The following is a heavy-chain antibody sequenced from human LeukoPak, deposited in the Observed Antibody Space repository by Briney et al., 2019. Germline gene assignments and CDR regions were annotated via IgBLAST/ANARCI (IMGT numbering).Heavy chain of an antibody. CDR1: GLTFSTYW. J-gene: IGHJ4*02. Sequence: GGSLRLSCAASGLTFSTYWMNWVRQAPGKGLEWVANINQDASTKQYVDSVKGRFTISRDNAKNSLYLQMNSLRADDTAIYYCARDQSGSLDYWGQGTLVTVSA. V-gene: IGHV3-7*01. CDR3: ARDQSGSLDY. CDR2: INQDASTK. D-gene: IGHD1-26*01.